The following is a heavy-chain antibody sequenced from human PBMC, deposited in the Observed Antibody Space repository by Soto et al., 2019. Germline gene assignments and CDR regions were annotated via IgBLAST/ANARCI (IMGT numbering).Heavy chain of an antibody. CDR1: GGSISSGGYY. J-gene: IGHJ4*02. V-gene: IGHV4-31*03. D-gene: IGHD2-15*01. Sequence: PSETLSLTCTVSGGSISSGGYYWSWIRQHPGKGLEWIGYIYYSGSTYYNPSLKSRVTISVDTSKNQFSLKLSSVTAADTAVYYCARGSKGYERPLYWGQGTLVTVSS. CDR2: IYYSGST. CDR3: ARGSKGYERPLY.